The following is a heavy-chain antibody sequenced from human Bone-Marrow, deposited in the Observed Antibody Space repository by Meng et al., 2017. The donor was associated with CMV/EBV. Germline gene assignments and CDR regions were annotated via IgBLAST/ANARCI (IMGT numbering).Heavy chain of an antibody. J-gene: IGHJ6*02. CDR1: GFTFSRYE. Sequence: GESLKISCVASGFTFSRYEMNWVRQAPGKGLEWVSYINSIGSTIFYADSVKGRFTISRENAKNSFYLQMNSLRAGDTAVYYCARVAIRSGFGKDVWGQGNTVNFSS. CDR3: ARVAIRSGFGKDV. D-gene: IGHD3-3*01. CDR2: INSIGSTI. V-gene: IGHV3-48*03.